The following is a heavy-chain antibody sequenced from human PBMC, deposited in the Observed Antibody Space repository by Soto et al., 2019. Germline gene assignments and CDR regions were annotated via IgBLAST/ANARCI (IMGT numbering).Heavy chain of an antibody. CDR3: AKDRIDYDFWSGFLLPNDY. V-gene: IGHV3-30*18. J-gene: IGHJ4*02. CDR1: GFTFSSYG. CDR2: ISYDGGNK. D-gene: IGHD3-3*01. Sequence: PGGSLRLSCAASGFTFSSYGMHWVRQAPGKGLEWVAVISYDGGNKYYADSVKGRFTISRDNSKNTLYLQMNSLRAEDTAVYYCAKDRIDYDFWSGFLLPNDYWGQGTLVTVSS.